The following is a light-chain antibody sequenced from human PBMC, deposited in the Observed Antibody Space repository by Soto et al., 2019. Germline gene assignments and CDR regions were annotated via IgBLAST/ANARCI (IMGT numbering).Light chain of an antibody. CDR3: SSYTNINTRACV. CDR1: SGDIGSYNR. V-gene: IGLV2-14*01. Sequence: QSALTQPASVSESPGQSITISCTGTSGDIGSYNRVSWYQQHPGKAPKLIIYEVTDRPSGVSNRFSGSKSGNTASLTISGLQAEDEAEYYCSSYTNINTRACVFGTGTQLTVL. J-gene: IGLJ1*01. CDR2: EVT.